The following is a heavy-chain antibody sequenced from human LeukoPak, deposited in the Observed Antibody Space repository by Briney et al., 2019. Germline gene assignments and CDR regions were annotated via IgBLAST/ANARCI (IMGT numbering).Heavy chain of an antibody. CDR2: ISASGGST. Sequence: GGSLRLSCAASVFTFSSSSMSWVRQVPWKGLEWVSGISASGGSTSYADSVRGRFTISRDNSKNTLYVQMNSLRDEDTAVYYCAREEVKSFDNWGQGTLVTVSS. CDR1: VFTFSSSS. J-gene: IGHJ4*02. CDR3: AREEVKSFDN. V-gene: IGHV3-23*01.